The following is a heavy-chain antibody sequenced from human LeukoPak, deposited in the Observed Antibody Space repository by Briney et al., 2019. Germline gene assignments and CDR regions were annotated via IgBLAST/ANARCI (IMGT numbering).Heavy chain of an antibody. J-gene: IGHJ6*02. D-gene: IGHD3-16*01. CDR3: ARRGSRAYYGMDV. Sequence: GESLKISCKASGYIFANYWIGWVRQMPGKGLEWMGIIYPGDSDTRYSPSFQGQVTISADKSISTAYLQWSSLKASDTAMYYCARRGSRAYYGMDVWGQGTTVTVSS. CDR1: GYIFANYW. V-gene: IGHV5-51*01. CDR2: IYPGDSDT.